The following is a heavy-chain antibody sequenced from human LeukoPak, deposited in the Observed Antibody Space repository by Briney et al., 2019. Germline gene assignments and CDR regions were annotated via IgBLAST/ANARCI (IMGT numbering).Heavy chain of an antibody. V-gene: IGHV1-58*02. CDR1: GFTFTSSA. Sequence: SVKVSCKASGFTFTSSAMQWVRQARGQRLEWIGWIVVGSGNTNYAQKFQERVTITRDMSTSTAYMELSSLRSEDTAVYYCAAGPAARVNWFDPWGQGTLVTVSS. CDR3: AAGPAARVNWFDP. CDR2: IVVGSGNT. D-gene: IGHD2-2*01. J-gene: IGHJ5*02.